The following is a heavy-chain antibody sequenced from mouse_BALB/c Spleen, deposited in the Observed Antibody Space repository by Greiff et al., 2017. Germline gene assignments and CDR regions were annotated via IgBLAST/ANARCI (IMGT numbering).Heavy chain of an antibody. CDR3: ARERAYGYPFDY. CDR1: GFTFSSYA. V-gene: IGHV5-6-5*01. J-gene: IGHJ2*01. Sequence: EVQLVESGGGLVKPGGSLKLSCAASGFTFSSYAMSWVRQTPEKRLEWVASISSGGSTYYPDSVKGRFTISRDNARNILYLQMSSLRSEDTAMYYCARERAYGYPFDYWGQGTTLTVSS. D-gene: IGHD2-2*01. CDR2: ISSGGST.